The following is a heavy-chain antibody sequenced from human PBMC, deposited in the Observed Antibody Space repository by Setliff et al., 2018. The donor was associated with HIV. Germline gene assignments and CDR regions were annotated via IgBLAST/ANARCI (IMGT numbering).Heavy chain of an antibody. J-gene: IGHJ4*02. CDR1: RYTFTGYY. CDR3: ARGRDFWNGYYDFDS. Sequence: ASVKVSCKASRYTFTGYYMHWVRQAPGQGLEWMGWINPNSGGTNYAQKFQGRVTMTRDTSISTAYMELSSLRYDDTAVYYCARGRDFWNGYYDFDSWGQGTLVTVSS. CDR2: INPNSGGT. V-gene: IGHV1-2*02. D-gene: IGHD3-3*01.